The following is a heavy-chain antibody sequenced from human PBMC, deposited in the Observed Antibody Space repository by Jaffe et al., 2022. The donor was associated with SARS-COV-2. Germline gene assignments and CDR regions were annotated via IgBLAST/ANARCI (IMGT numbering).Heavy chain of an antibody. J-gene: IGHJ3*02. D-gene: IGHD3-10*01. Sequence: EVQLVESGGGLVKPGGSLRLSCAASGFTFSNAWMSWVRQAPGKGLEWVGRIKSKTDGGTTDYAAPVKGRFTISRDDSKNTLYLQMNSLKTEDTAVYYCTTVVRGVDLNAFDIWGQGTMVTVSS. CDR1: GFTFSNAW. V-gene: IGHV3-15*01. CDR2: IKSKTDGGTT. CDR3: TTVVRGVDLNAFDI.